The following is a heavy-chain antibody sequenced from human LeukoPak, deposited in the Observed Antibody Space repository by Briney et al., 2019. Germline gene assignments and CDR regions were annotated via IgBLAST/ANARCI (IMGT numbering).Heavy chain of an antibody. CDR1: GYTFTSYG. CDR3: ARDMHTGARYCSSTSCYWAY. Sequence: ASVKVSCKASGYTFTSYGISWVRQAPGQGLEWMGWISAYNGNTNYAQKRQGRVTMTTDTSTSTAYMELRSLRSDDTAVYYCARDMHTGARYCSSTSCYWAYWGQGTLVTVSS. J-gene: IGHJ4*02. CDR2: ISAYNGNT. V-gene: IGHV1-18*01. D-gene: IGHD2-2*01.